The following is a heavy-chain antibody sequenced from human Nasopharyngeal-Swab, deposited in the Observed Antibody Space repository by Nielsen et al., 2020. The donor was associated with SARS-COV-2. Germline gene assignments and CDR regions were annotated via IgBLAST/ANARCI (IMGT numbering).Heavy chain of an antibody. Sequence: GGSLRLSCVASGFTVSSNYMSWVRQAPGKGLEWVSLIYSGGSTDYADSVKGRFTISRDNSKNTLYLQMNSLRAEDTAVYYCARTYGSAFGESLDYWGQGTLVTVSS. CDR2: IYSGGST. D-gene: IGHD3-10*01. CDR3: ARTYGSAFGESLDY. CDR1: GFTVSSNY. J-gene: IGHJ4*02. V-gene: IGHV3-66*01.